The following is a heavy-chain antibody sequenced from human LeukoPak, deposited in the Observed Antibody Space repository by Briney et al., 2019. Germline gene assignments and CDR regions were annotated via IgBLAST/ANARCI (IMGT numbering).Heavy chain of an antibody. CDR3: AKDRGSGWYPNWFDP. V-gene: IGHV3-30*18. J-gene: IGHJ5*02. CDR2: ISYDGSNK. D-gene: IGHD6-19*01. Sequence: GGSLRLSCAASGFTFSSYGMHWVRQAPGKGLEWVAVISYDGSNKYYADSVKGRFTISRDNSKNTLYLQMNSLRAEGTAVYYCAKDRGSGWYPNWFDPWGQGTLVTVSS. CDR1: GFTFSSYG.